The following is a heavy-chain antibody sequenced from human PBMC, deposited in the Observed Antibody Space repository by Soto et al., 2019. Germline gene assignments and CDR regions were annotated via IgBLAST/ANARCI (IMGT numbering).Heavy chain of an antibody. CDR2: VHHSWGS. CDR1: GGSISSYY. J-gene: IGHJ6*02. D-gene: IGHD3-10*01. Sequence: QVQLQESGPGLVKPSETLSLSCTVSGGSISSYYWSWFRQSPGKRMEWIGYVHHSWGSSYNPSLQSRVAISLDPSKSQFSLKATSVTATDTAVYYCARQGFGPLHGLVDVWGQGTTVTVSS. CDR3: ARQGFGPLHGLVDV. V-gene: IGHV4-59*08.